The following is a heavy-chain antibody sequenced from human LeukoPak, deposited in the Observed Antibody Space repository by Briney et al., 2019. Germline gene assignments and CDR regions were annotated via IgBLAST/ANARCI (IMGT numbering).Heavy chain of an antibody. Sequence: GGSLRLSCAASGFTFSSSWMHWVRQAPGKGLVWVSRISNVGSTTNYADSVKGRFTISRDNAENSLYLQLNSLRAEDTAVYYCTKDWWFGESWVFQHWGQGTLVTVSS. CDR1: GFTFSSSW. CDR3: TKDWWFGESWVFQH. D-gene: IGHD3-10*01. J-gene: IGHJ1*01. V-gene: IGHV3-74*01. CDR2: ISNVGSTT.